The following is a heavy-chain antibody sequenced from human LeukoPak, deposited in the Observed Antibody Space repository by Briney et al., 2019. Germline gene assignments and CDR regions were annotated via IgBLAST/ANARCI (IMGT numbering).Heavy chain of an antibody. V-gene: IGHV4-61*02. CDR1: GGSISSGTYY. Sequence: SQTLSLTCTVSGGSISSGTYYWYWIRQPAGTGLEWIGRIYTSGITNYNPSLKSRVTISVDTSKNQFSLKLTSVTAADTALYYCARLWSTYCSGGSCPHQPNYWGQGTLVTVSS. CDR2: IYTSGIT. CDR3: ARLWSTYCSGGSCPHQPNY. J-gene: IGHJ4*02. D-gene: IGHD2-15*01.